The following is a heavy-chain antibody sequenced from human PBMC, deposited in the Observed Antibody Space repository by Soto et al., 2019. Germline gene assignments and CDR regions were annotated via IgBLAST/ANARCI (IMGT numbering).Heavy chain of an antibody. Sequence: QVLLVQSGAEVKKPGSSVKVTCKASGGTFSSYTISWVRQAPGQGLEYMGGSMPIFGTATYTQSFQDRVKITADESTSTVYMELRSLRSDDTAVYYCTRGVTANYMGGDAFEFWGQGTMVTVSS. CDR3: TRGVTANYMGGDAFEF. J-gene: IGHJ3*01. CDR2: SMPIFGTA. CDR1: GGTFSSYT. V-gene: IGHV1-69*01. D-gene: IGHD1-7*01.